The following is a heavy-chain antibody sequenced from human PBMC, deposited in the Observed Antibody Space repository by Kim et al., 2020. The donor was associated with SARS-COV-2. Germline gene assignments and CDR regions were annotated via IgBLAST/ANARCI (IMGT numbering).Heavy chain of an antibody. CDR3: ARSKPLTNFGDLYFYY. V-gene: IGHV3-21*01. D-gene: IGHD3-3*01. J-gene: IGHJ6*01. Sequence: GGSLRLSCAASGFTFSTYTMNWVRQAPGKGLEWVSSLSSTSSYIYYADSVKGRFTISRDNAKNSLYLQMNNLRAEDTAVYYCARSKPLTNFGDLYFYY. CDR2: LSSTSSYI. CDR1: GFTFSTYT.